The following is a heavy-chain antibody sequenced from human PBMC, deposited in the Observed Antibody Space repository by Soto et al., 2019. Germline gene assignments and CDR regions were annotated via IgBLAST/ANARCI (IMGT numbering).Heavy chain of an antibody. CDR3: ARGRSSTSPYPIGY. D-gene: IGHD2-2*01. CDR1: GGSISSGGYY. J-gene: IGHJ4*02. CDR2: IYYSGST. V-gene: IGHV4-31*03. Sequence: QVQLQESGPGLVKPSQTMSLTCTVSGGSISSGGYYWSWIRQHPGKGLEWIGYIYYSGSTYYNPSLKSRVTISVDTSKIQFSLKRSSVTAADTAVYYCARGRSSTSPYPIGYWGQGTLVTVSS.